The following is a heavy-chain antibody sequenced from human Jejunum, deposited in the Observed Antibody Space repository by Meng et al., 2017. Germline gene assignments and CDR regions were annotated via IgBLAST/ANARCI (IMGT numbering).Heavy chain of an antibody. CDR2: VDYSGTT. D-gene: IGHD2-15*01. Sequence: QVQLQESGPGLVKPSETLSLTCSGSGGSISSSSYIWAWIRQPPGKGLEWIGGVDYSGTTYHNPSLKSRVTTSADTSKNQFSLRLTSMTTADTAFYYCARLSGRSWWAARHFHPWGQGTLVTVSS. V-gene: IGHV4-39*01. J-gene: IGHJ1*01. CDR1: GGSISSSSYI. CDR3: ARLSGRSWWAARHFHP.